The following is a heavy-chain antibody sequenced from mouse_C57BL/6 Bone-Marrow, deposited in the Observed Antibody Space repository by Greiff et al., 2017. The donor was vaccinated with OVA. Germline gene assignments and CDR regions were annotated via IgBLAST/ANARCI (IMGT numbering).Heavy chain of an antibody. CDR2: IHPNSGST. Sequence: QVQLQQPGAELVKPGASVKLSCKASGYTFTSYWMHWVKQRPGQGLEWIGMIHPNSGSTNYNEQFKSKATLTVDKSSSTHYMQLSILTTEDSAVEYCARDCYYYCSSDGGWYFDVWGTGTTVTVSS. D-gene: IGHD1-1*01. V-gene: IGHV1-64*01. J-gene: IGHJ1*03. CDR3: ARDCYYYCSSDGGWYFDV. CDR1: GYTFTSYW.